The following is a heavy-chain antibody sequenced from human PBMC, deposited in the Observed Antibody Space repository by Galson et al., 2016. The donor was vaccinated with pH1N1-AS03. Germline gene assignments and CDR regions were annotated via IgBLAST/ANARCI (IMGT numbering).Heavy chain of an antibody. J-gene: IGHJ4*02. CDR3: TATYCSSRDYCYYY. V-gene: IGHV3-15*01. Sequence: SLRLSCAASGFTFDDYAMNWVRQAPGKGLEWVGRIKSKTDGGTIDYAAPAKGRFTISRHDSIDTLFLQMSSLKTEDTAVYYCTATYCSSRDYCYYYWGQGTLVTVSS. CDR2: IKSKTDGGTI. CDR1: GFTFDDYA. D-gene: IGHD2-2*01.